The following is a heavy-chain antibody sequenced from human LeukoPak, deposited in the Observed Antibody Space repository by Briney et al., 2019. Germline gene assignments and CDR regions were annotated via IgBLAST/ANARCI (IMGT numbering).Heavy chain of an antibody. CDR3: AGGSVDILTGYKEGWFDP. Sequence: SETLSLTCTVSGGSIGGYYWSWIRQPPGKGLEWIGYIYYSGSTNYNPSLKSRVTISVDTSKNQFSLKLSSVNAADTAVYYCAGGSVDILTGYKEGWFDPWGQGTLVTVSS. V-gene: IGHV4-59*01. D-gene: IGHD3-9*01. CDR2: IYYSGST. CDR1: GGSIGGYY. J-gene: IGHJ5*02.